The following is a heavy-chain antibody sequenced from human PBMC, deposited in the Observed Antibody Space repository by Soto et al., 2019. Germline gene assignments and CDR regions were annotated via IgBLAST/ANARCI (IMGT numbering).Heavy chain of an antibody. D-gene: IGHD1-26*01. CDR1: GFSFSYYW. CDR2: IKEDGSEK. V-gene: IGHV3-7*02. Sequence: EVELVESGGGLVQPGGSLRLSCAASGFSFSYYWMSWVRQAPGKGLEWVANIKEDGSEKYYVDSVKGRFTISRDNAKNSLYRQMNSLRVEDTAVYYCAKSGSYYGPSYYGMDVWGQGTTVTVSS. CDR3: AKSGSYYGPSYYGMDV. J-gene: IGHJ6*02.